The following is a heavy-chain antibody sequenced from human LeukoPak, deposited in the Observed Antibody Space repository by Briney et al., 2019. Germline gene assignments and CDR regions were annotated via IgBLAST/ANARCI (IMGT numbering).Heavy chain of an antibody. Sequence: ASVKVSCKASGYTFTSYDINWVRQATGQGLEWMGWMNPNSGNTGYAQKFQGRVTITRNTSISTAYMELSSLRSEDTAVYYCAVYCSSTSCSPDAFDIWGQGTMVTVSP. CDR3: AVYCSSTSCSPDAFDI. D-gene: IGHD2-2*01. V-gene: IGHV1-8*03. CDR2: MNPNSGNT. CDR1: GYTFTSYD. J-gene: IGHJ3*02.